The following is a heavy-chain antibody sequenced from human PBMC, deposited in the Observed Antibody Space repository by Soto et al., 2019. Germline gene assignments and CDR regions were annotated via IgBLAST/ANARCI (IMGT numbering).Heavy chain of an antibody. Sequence: GASVKVSCKASGGTFSSYAISWVRQAPGQGLEWMGGIIPIFGTANYAQKFQGRVTITADESTSTAYMELSSLRSEDTAVYYCARVPSAYQLRKYFDYWGQGTLVTVPS. D-gene: IGHD2-2*01. J-gene: IGHJ4*02. CDR2: IIPIFGTA. CDR1: GGTFSSYA. V-gene: IGHV1-69*13. CDR3: ARVPSAYQLRKYFDY.